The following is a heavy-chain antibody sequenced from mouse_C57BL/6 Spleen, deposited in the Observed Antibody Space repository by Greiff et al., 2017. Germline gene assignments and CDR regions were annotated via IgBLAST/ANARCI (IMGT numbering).Heavy chain of an antibody. J-gene: IGHJ2*01. CDR2: IYPGDGDT. CDR3: ARGYYGSGYGD. V-gene: IGHV1-80*01. Sequence: QVQLQQSGAELVKPGASVKISCKASGYAFSSYWMNWVKQRPGKGLEWIGQIYPGDGDTNYNGKFKGKATLTADKSSSTAYMQLSSLTSEDSAVYFCARGYYGSGYGDWGQGTTLTVSS. CDR1: GYAFSSYW. D-gene: IGHD1-1*01.